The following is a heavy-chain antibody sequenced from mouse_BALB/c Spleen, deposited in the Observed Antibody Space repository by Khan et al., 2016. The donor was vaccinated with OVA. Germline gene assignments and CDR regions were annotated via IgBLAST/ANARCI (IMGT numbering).Heavy chain of an antibody. Sequence: VQLQESGPGLVAPSQSLSITCTISGFSLTNYGVHWVRQPPGKGLEWLVVILSDGSTTYNSDLKSRLTICKDNSKSQVFLKMSSLQTDDTAMYFCARQPYYHYNIMDYWGQGTSVTVSS. CDR2: ILSDGST. CDR3: ARQPYYHYNIMDY. V-gene: IGHV2-6-1*01. D-gene: IGHD2-10*01. CDR1: GFSLTNYG. J-gene: IGHJ4*01.